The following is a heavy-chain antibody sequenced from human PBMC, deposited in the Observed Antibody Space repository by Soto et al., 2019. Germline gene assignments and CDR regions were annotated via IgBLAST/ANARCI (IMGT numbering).Heavy chain of an antibody. CDR2: IYYSGST. CDR1: GGSISSGDYY. V-gene: IGHV4-30-4*01. D-gene: IGHD6-13*01. Sequence: SETLSLTCTVSGGSISSGDYYWSWIRQPPGKGLEWIGYIYYSGSTYYNPSLKSRVTISVDTSKNQFSLKLSSVTAADTAVYYCARGLTIAAAGTGGWFDPWGQGTLVTVSS. J-gene: IGHJ5*02. CDR3: ARGLTIAAAGTGGWFDP.